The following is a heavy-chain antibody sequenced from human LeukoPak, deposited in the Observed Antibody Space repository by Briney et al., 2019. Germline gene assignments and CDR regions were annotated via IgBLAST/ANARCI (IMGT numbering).Heavy chain of an antibody. Sequence: SETLSLTSTVSGGSISSYYWSWIRQPPGKGLEWIGYIYTSGSTNYNPSLKSRVTISVDTSKNQFSLKLSSVTAADTAVYYCARQLDTAMVDYWGQGTLVTVSS. CDR3: ARQLDTAMVDY. J-gene: IGHJ4*02. CDR2: IYTSGST. D-gene: IGHD5-18*01. CDR1: GGSISSYY. V-gene: IGHV4-4*09.